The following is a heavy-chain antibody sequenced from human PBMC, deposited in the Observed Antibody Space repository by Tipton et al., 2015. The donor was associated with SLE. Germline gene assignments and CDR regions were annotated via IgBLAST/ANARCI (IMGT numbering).Heavy chain of an antibody. CDR1: GGSFSGYY. CDR2: INHSGST. CDR3: ARDRGGSYYFDY. D-gene: IGHD1-26*01. Sequence: TLSLTCAVYGGSFSGYYWSWIRQPPGKGLEWIGEINHSGSTNYNPSLKSRVTISVDTSKNQFSLKLSSVTAADTAVYYCARDRGGSYYFDYWGQGTLVTVSS. V-gene: IGHV4-34*01. J-gene: IGHJ4*02.